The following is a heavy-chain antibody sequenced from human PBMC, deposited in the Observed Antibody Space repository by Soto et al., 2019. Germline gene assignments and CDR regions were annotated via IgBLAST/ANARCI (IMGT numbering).Heavy chain of an antibody. CDR3: VRDGRLQLQGEFFDH. J-gene: IGHJ5*02. V-gene: IGHV3-21*06. CDR1: GFSFSSHA. Sequence: DVQLVESGGGLVKPGGSLRLSCAASGFSFSSHAMNWVRQAPGRGLEWVSSISSTSSYIHHAASVKGRVTISRDNAKSSLYLQLDGLRVDDTGVYYGVRDGRLQLQGEFFDHWGHGILVTVSS. CDR2: ISSTSSYI. D-gene: IGHD2-21*02.